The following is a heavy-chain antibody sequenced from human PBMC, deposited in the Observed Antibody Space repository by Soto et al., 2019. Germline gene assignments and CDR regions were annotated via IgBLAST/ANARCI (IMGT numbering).Heavy chain of an antibody. CDR1: GFTFSSYA. Sequence: GGSLRLSCAASGFTFSSYAMSWVRQAPGKGLEWVSAISGSGGSTYYADSVKGRFTISRDNSKNTLYLQMNSLRAEDTAVYYCAKDGHPYDSSPTPYAFDIWGQGTMVTVSS. V-gene: IGHV3-23*01. D-gene: IGHD3-22*01. CDR3: AKDGHPYDSSPTPYAFDI. CDR2: ISGSGGST. J-gene: IGHJ3*02.